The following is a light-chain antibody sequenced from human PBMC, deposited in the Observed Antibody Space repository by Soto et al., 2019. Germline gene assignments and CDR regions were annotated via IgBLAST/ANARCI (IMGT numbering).Light chain of an antibody. CDR1: QSVSSSS. J-gene: IGKJ1*01. Sequence: EIVLTQSPGTLSLSPGERATLSCGVSQSVSSSSLAWYQQKRGQAPRLLIHDASSRATGIPDRFSGSGSGTDFTLTISRLEPEDFAVYYCQQYGGSPRTFGQGTKVDIK. V-gene: IGKV3-20*01. CDR3: QQYGGSPRT. CDR2: DAS.